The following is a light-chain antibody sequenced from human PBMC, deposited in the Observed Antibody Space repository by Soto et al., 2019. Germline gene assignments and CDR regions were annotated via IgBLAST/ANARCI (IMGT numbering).Light chain of an antibody. V-gene: IGLV2-14*01. CDR2: DVS. Sequence: QSALTQPASVSGSPGQSITISCTGTSSDVGGYNYVSWYQQHPGKALKLMIYDVSNRPSGVSNRFSGSKSGNTASLTISGLQAEDEADYYCSSYTSSSTPGFGGGTKVTVL. CDR3: SSYTSSSTPG. CDR1: SSDVGGYNY. J-gene: IGLJ2*01.